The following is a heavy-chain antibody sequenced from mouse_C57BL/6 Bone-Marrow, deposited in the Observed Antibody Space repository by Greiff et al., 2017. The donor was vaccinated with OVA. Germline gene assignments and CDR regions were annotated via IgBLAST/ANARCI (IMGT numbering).Heavy chain of an antibody. CDR2: ISYDGSN. D-gene: IGHD2-4*01. Sequence: EVKVEESGPGLVKPSQSLSLTCSVTGYSITSGYYWNWIRQFPGNKLEWMGYISYDGSNNYNPSLKNRISITRDTSKNQFFLKLNSVTTEDTATYYCARADYDAYYYAMDYWGQGTSVTVSS. CDR3: ARADYDAYYYAMDY. V-gene: IGHV3-6*01. J-gene: IGHJ4*01. CDR1: GYSITSGYY.